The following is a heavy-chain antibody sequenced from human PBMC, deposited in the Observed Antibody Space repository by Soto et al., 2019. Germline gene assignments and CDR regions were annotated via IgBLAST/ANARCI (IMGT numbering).Heavy chain of an antibody. V-gene: IGHV1-18*01. CDR3: ARDYDPADYYYGMDV. CDR2: ISAYNGNT. CDR1: GYTFTIYG. Sequence: GAAVTVSCKASGYTFTIYGITWVRPAPGQVLEWMGWISAYNGNTNYAQKLQGRVTMTTDTSTSTAYMELGSLRSDDTAVYYCARDYDPADYYYGMDVGGQGTTVTV. J-gene: IGHJ6*02. D-gene: IGHD5-12*01.